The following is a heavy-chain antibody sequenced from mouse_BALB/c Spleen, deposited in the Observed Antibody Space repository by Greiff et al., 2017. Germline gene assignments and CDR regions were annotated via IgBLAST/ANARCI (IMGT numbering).Heavy chain of an antibody. V-gene: IGHV2-9*02. Sequence: VKLVESGPGLVEPSQSLSITCTVSGFSLTSYGVHWVRQPPGKGLEWLGVIRAGGSTNYNSALMSILSISKDNSNSQVFLKMNSLQTDDTAMYYCAREGKWFAYWGQGTMVTVSA. J-gene: IGHJ3*01. CDR1: GFSLTSYG. CDR3: AREGKWFAY. CDR2: IRAGGST.